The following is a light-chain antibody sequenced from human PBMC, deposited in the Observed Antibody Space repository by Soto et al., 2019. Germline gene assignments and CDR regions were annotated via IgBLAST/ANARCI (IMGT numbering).Light chain of an antibody. J-gene: IGKJ1*01. V-gene: IGKV3-20*01. CDR3: QQYGSSPRT. CDR2: GAS. CDR1: QSVSGSS. Sequence: EMVLTQSPGTLSLSPGERATLSCRASQSVSGSSLAWYQQKPGQAPRLLIYGASSRATGIPDRFSGSGSGTDFTLTISRLEPEDFAVYYCQQYGSSPRTFGQGTKVEIK.